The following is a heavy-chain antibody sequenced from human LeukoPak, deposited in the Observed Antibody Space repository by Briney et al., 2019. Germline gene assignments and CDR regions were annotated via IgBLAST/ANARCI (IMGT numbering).Heavy chain of an antibody. D-gene: IGHD6-19*01. CDR3: ARGYSSGRPADY. CDR2: INHSGST. Sequence: PSETLSLTCAVYGGSLSGYCWSWIRQPPGKGLEWIGEINHSGSTNYNPSLKSRVTISVDTSKNQFSLKLSSVTAADTAVYYCARGYSSGRPADYWGQGTLVTVSS. CDR1: GGSLSGYC. V-gene: IGHV4-34*01. J-gene: IGHJ4*02.